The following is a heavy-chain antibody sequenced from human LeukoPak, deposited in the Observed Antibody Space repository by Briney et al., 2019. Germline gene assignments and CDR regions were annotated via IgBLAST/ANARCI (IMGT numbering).Heavy chain of an antibody. D-gene: IGHD4-17*01. CDR3: ANYDRDYGDHEAFDI. CDR1: GFTFSSYG. J-gene: IGHJ3*02. Sequence: SGGSLRLSCAASGFTFSSYGMHWVRQAPGKGLEWVAVISYDGSNKYYADSVKGRFTISRDNSKNTLYLQMNSLRAEDTAVYYCANYDRDYGDHEAFDIWGQGTMVTVSS. V-gene: IGHV3-30*18. CDR2: ISYDGSNK.